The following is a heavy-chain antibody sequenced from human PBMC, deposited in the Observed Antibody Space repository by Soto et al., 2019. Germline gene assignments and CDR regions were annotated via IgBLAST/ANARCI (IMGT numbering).Heavy chain of an antibody. Sequence: QVQLVESGGGVVQPGRSLRLSCAASGFTFSSSGMHWVRKSPGKGLEWVAGTSFDGSSGYYADSVRGRFTISRDNSNNTLYLQMNSLRAEDTAVYYCAKSPPAVAGYFDYWGQGTLVTVSS. V-gene: IGHV3-30*18. D-gene: IGHD6-19*01. CDR3: AKSPPAVAGYFDY. CDR2: TSFDGSSG. CDR1: GFTFSSSG. J-gene: IGHJ4*02.